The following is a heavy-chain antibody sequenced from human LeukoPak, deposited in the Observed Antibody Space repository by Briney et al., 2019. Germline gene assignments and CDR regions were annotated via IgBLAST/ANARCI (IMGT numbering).Heavy chain of an antibody. Sequence: GGSLRLSCAASGFTFSNYWIHWVRQAPGKGLVWVSRINSDGSSTSYADSVKGRFTISRDNSKNTLYLQMNSPGAEDTAVYFSTIDRRDYHDSSGYHYGNFDYWGQGTLVTVSS. CDR3: TIDRRDYHDSSGYHYGNFDY. V-gene: IGHV3-74*01. CDR2: INSDGSST. J-gene: IGHJ4*02. D-gene: IGHD3-22*01. CDR1: GFTFSNYW.